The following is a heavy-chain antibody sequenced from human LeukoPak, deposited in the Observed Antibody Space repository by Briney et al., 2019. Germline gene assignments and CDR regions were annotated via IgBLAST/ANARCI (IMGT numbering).Heavy chain of an antibody. D-gene: IGHD3-9*01. CDR1: GGSISTYY. V-gene: IGHV4-59*01. CDR2: IYYSGST. J-gene: IGHJ3*02. CDR3: AREYDILSNYGAFDI. Sequence: SETLSLTCTVSGGSISTYYWTWIRQPPGRGLEWIGYIYYSGSTNYNPSLKSRVTISVDTSKNQFSLKLTSVTAADTAVYYCAREYDILSNYGAFDIWGQGTMVTVSS.